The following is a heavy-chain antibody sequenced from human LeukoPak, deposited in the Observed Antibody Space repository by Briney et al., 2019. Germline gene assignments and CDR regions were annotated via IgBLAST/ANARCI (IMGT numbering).Heavy chain of an antibody. CDR2: FHNSATS. D-gene: IGHD3-16*01. Sequence: PSETESLTCTVSDDSISDYYRGWIRQPPGKGLEWIGYFHNSATSTYNPSLKSRVTISADTSKNQFSLKLNSLTTADTAVYYCTRGAGWLIDYWGQGILVTVSS. CDR3: TRGAGWLIDY. J-gene: IGHJ4*02. V-gene: IGHV4-59*01. CDR1: DDSISDYY.